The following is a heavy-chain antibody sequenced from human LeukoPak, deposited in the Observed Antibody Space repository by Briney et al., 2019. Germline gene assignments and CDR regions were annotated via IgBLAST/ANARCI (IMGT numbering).Heavy chain of an antibody. V-gene: IGHV4-59*12. CDR3: AREYSRYHFDY. CDR2: IYYSGST. Sequence: SETLSLTCTVSGGSISSYYWSWIRQPPGKGLEWIGYIYYSGSTNYNSSLKSRVTISVDTSKNQFSLKLSSVTAADTAVYYCAREYSRYHFDYWGQGTLVTVSS. D-gene: IGHD6-13*01. CDR1: GGSISSYY. J-gene: IGHJ4*02.